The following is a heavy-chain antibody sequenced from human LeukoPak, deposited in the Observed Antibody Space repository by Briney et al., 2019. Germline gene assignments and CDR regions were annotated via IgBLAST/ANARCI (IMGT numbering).Heavy chain of an antibody. CDR1: GGSISSSSYY. J-gene: IGHJ4*02. V-gene: IGHV4-39*01. Sequence: SETLSLTCTVSGGSISSSSYYWGWIRQPPGKGLEWIGSIYYSGSTYYNPSLKSRVTISVETSKNQFSLTLSSVTAADTAVYYCARSHGDYLIEKNYFDYWGQGTLVTVSS. D-gene: IGHD4-17*01. CDR3: ARSHGDYLIEKNYFDY. CDR2: IYYSGST.